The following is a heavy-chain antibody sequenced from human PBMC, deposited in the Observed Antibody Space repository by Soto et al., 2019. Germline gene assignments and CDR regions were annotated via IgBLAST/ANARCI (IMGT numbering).Heavy chain of an antibody. J-gene: IGHJ4*02. CDR2: VSFDGRNK. CDR1: GFNLSTYG. V-gene: IGHV3-30*18. D-gene: IGHD3-22*01. Sequence: GGTLRLSCTASGFNLSTYGVHWVRQPPGKGLEWVAVVSFDGRNKYYAGSVEGRFTISRDNSKKTLYLHMNSLRAEDTAVYYCAKEGFYDRTGYYPFDSWGQGTLVTVSS. CDR3: AKEGFYDRTGYYPFDS.